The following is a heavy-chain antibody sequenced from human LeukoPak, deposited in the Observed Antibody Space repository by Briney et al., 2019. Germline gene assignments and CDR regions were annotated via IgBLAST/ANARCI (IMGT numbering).Heavy chain of an antibody. Sequence: GGSLRLSCAASEFTFNKYWMHWVRQAPGKGLEWVSSISSSSSYIYYADSVKGRFTISRDNAKNSLYLQMNSLRAEDTAVYYCARAGGYSSSSGLDYWGQGTLVTVSS. CDR2: ISSSSSYI. CDR3: ARAGGYSSSSGLDY. V-gene: IGHV3-21*01. CDR1: EFTFNKYW. D-gene: IGHD6-6*01. J-gene: IGHJ4*02.